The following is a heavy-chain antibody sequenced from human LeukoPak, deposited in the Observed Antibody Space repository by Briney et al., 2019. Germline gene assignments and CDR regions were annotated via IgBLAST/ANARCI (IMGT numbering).Heavy chain of an antibody. CDR1: GYSFPTYW. CDR3: ARRTRGLLWFGESFDY. Sequence: GESLKISCQASGYSFPTYWIGWVHQMPGKGLEWMGIIHPGDSDTRYSPSFQGQVTISADKSISTAYLQWSSLKASDTAIYYCARRTRGLLWFGESFDYWGQGTLVTVSS. V-gene: IGHV5-51*07. D-gene: IGHD3-10*01. J-gene: IGHJ4*02. CDR2: IHPGDSDT.